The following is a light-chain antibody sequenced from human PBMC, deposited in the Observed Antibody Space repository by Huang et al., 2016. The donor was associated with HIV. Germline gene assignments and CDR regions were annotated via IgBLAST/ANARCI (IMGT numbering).Light chain of an antibody. V-gene: IGKV1-33*01. CDR1: QDIANF. Sequence: DIQMTQSPSSLSASVGDRVTIPCQASQDIANFLNWYQQKPGQAPKLLIYDASTLQTGVPSRFSGSGSGTDFSFTISSLQPEDIATYYCQQYDSLPPWTFGQGTKVEIQ. CDR3: QQYDSLPPWT. J-gene: IGKJ1*01. CDR2: DAS.